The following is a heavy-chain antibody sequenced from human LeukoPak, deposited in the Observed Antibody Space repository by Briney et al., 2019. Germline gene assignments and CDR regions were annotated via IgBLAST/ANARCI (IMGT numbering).Heavy chain of an antibody. CDR3: ARAMRVGAITGDWFDP. CDR2: MNPNSGNT. CDR1: GYTFTSYD. J-gene: IGHJ5*02. D-gene: IGHD1-26*01. V-gene: IGHV1-8*01. Sequence: ASVKVSCKASGYTFTSYDINWVRQATGQGLGRMGWMNPNSGNTGYAQKFQGRVTMTRNTSISTAYMELSSLRSEDTAVYYCARAMRVGAITGDWFDPWGQGTLVTVSS.